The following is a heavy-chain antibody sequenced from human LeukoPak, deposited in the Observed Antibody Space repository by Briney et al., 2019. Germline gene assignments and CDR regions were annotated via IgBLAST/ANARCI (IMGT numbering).Heavy chain of an antibody. D-gene: IGHD3-16*01. J-gene: IGHJ5*02. Sequence: GGSLRLSCAASGFIFSDFSMTWVRQAPGRGPEWVSAIGGGGGSTYYADSLGGRFTISRDNATDCVYLQMNSLKVEDTATYYSETEGGAWGQGTLVTVSS. CDR2: IGGGGGST. CDR1: GFIFSDFS. CDR3: ETEGGA. V-gene: IGHV3-23*01.